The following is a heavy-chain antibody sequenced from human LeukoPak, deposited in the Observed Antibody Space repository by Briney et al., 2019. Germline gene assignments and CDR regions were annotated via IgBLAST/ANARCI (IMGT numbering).Heavy chain of an antibody. J-gene: IGHJ4*02. D-gene: IGHD6-19*01. Sequence: HPGTSLRLSCAVSGFTFSRYAMHWVRQAPGKGLEWVAVISYDGSKKADSVKGRFTISRDNSKNSLYLQMNSLRDDDTAVYYCARSSGWFLDYWGQGTLVTVSS. V-gene: IGHV3-30-3*01. CDR1: GFTFSRYA. CDR3: ARSSGWFLDY. CDR2: ISYDGSKK.